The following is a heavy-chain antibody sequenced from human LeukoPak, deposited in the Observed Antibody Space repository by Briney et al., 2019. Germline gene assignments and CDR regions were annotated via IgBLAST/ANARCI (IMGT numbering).Heavy chain of an antibody. D-gene: IGHD4-17*01. CDR3: ARDFGGDYVGDWFDP. V-gene: IGHV4-34*01. CDR2: INHSGST. CDR1: GGSFSGYY. J-gene: IGHJ5*02. Sequence: PSETLSLTCAVYGGSFSGYYWSWIRQPPGKGLEWIGEINHSGSTNYNPSLKSRVTISVDTSKNQFSLKLSSVTAADTAVYYCARDFGGDYVGDWFDPWGQGTLVTVSS.